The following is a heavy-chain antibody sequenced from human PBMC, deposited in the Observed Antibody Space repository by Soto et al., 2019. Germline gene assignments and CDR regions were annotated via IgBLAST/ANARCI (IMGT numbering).Heavy chain of an antibody. V-gene: IGHV1-69*06. J-gene: IGHJ5*02. CDR3: ARDRTDSGYYTNWLDP. Sequence: ASVKVSCKASGGTFGSDAITCVRQAPGQGLEWVGRVIPIFGTTNYAQNLQGRVTISADKSTLTSYMELHSLTSDDTALYYCARDRTDSGYYTNWLDPWGQGTQVTVSS. CDR2: VIPIFGTT. D-gene: IGHD3-22*01. CDR1: GGTFGSDA.